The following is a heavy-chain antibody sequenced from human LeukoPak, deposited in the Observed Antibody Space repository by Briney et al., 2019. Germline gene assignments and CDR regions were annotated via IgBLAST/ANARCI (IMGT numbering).Heavy chain of an antibody. Sequence: PSQTLSLTCTVSGGSISSGSYYWSWIRQPPGKGLEWIGEINHSGSTNYNPSLKSRVTISVDTSKNQFSLKLSSVTAADTAVYYCARHPGFWAAAGPPDYWGQGTLVTVSS. CDR1: GGSISSGSYY. D-gene: IGHD6-13*01. CDR2: INHSGST. CDR3: ARHPGFWAAAGPPDY. V-gene: IGHV4-39*01. J-gene: IGHJ4*02.